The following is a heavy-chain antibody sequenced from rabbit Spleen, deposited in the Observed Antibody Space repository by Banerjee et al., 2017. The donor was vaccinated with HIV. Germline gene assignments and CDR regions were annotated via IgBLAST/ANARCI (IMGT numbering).Heavy chain of an antibody. CDR3: ARDGAGGSYFAL. V-gene: IGHV1S7*01. J-gene: IGHJ4*01. D-gene: IGHD8-1*01. Sequence: QLKETGGGLVQPGGSLTLSCKASGFDFSNCYMNWVRQAPGKGLEWIGYIDPLFGITYYASWVNGRFSISRENAQNTVFLQMTSLTVADTATYFCARDGAGGSYFALWGPRTLVTVS. CDR1: GFDFSNCY. CDR2: IDPLFGIT.